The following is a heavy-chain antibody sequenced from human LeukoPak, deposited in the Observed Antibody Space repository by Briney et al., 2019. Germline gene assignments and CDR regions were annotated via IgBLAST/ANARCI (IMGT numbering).Heavy chain of an antibody. D-gene: IGHD2-2*01. V-gene: IGHV4-39*01. J-gene: IGHJ4*02. CDR1: GFTFSSYSMN. Sequence: KAGGSLRLSCAASGFTFSSYSMNWVRQPPGKGLEWIGSIYYSGSTYYNPSLKSRVTISVDTSKNQFSLKLSSVTAADTAVYYCARHGGYCSSTSCYVFPFDYWGQGTLVTVSS. CDR2: IYYSGST. CDR3: ARHGGYCSSTSCYVFPFDY.